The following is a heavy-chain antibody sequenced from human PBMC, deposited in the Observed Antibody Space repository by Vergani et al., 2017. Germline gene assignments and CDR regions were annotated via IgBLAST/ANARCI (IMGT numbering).Heavy chain of an antibody. D-gene: IGHD3-9*01. CDR1: GGSFSGYY. Sequence: QVQLQQWGAGLLKPSETLSLTCAVYGGSFSGYYWSWIRQSPGKGLEWIGYIYSTGSTNYNPSLNSRVTMSVDTSKNQFSLKLRSVTAADTAVYFCARAMYRDEASTGYRLEGMDIWGQGTTVTISS. CDR2: IYSTGST. V-gene: IGHV4-34*11. CDR3: ARAMYRDEASTGYRLEGMDI. J-gene: IGHJ6*02.